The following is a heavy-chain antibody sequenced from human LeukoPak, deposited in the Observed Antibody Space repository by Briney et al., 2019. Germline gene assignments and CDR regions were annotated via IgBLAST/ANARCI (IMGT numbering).Heavy chain of an antibody. D-gene: IGHD6-19*01. CDR3: ARDSSGWYRVFDY. CDR2: IIPIFGTA. Sequence: ASVKVSCKASGGTFISYAISWVRQAPGQGLEWMGGIIPIFGTANYAQKFQGRVTITADESTSTAYMELSSLRSEDTAVYYCARDSSGWYRVFDYWGQGTLVTVFS. CDR1: GGTFISYA. J-gene: IGHJ4*02. V-gene: IGHV1-69*13.